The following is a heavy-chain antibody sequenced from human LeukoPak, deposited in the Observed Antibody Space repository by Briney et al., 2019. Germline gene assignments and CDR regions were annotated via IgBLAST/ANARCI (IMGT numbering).Heavy chain of an antibody. CDR2: INHSGST. CDR3: ARAIHCSGGSCYSFWFDP. CDR1: GGSFSGYC. V-gene: IGHV4-34*01. Sequence: SETLSLTCAVYGGSFSGYCWSWIRQPPGKGLEWIGEINHSGSTNYNPSLKSRVTISVDTSKNQFSLKLSSVTAADTAVYYCARAIHCSGGSCYSFWFDPWRQGTLVTVSS. J-gene: IGHJ5*02. D-gene: IGHD2-15*01.